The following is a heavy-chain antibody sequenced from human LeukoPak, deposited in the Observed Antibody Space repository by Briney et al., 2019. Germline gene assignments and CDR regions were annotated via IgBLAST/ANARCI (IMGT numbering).Heavy chain of an antibody. Sequence: PGGSLRLXCAASGFTFSSYSMNWDRQAPGKGLEWVSSISSSSSYIYYADSVKGRFTISRDNAKNSLYLQMNSLRAEDTAVYYCARSPDIVLMVYASSPETRSNWFDPWGQGTLVTVSS. CDR3: ARSPDIVLMVYASSPETRSNWFDP. J-gene: IGHJ5*02. CDR2: ISSSSSYI. D-gene: IGHD2-8*01. V-gene: IGHV3-21*01. CDR1: GFTFSSYS.